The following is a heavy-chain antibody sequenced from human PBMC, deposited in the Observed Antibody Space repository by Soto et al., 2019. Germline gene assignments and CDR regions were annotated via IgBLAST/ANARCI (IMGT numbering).Heavy chain of an antibody. Sequence: GESLKIYCKDSGYTFTNYWIGWVRQMPGKGLEWMGIIYPGDSDTKYNPSFQGQVTISADKSITTTYLQWSSLKASDTAIYYCAASIFYYGMDVWGQGTTVTVSS. CDR1: GYTFTNYW. J-gene: IGHJ6*02. V-gene: IGHV5-51*01. CDR3: AASIFYYGMDV. CDR2: IYPGDSDT.